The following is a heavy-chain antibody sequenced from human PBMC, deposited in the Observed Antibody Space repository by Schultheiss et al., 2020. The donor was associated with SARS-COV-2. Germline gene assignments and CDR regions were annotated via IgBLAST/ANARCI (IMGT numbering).Heavy chain of an antibody. D-gene: IGHD6-13*01. CDR1: GYTLTELS. CDR2: INPNSGGT. V-gene: IGHV1-2*02. Sequence: ASVKVSCKVSGYTLTELSMHWVRQAPGKGLEWMGWINPNSGGTNYAQKFQGRVTMTRDTSISTAYMELSRLRSDDTAVYYCARDPQLGYGMDVWGQGTTVTVSS. J-gene: IGHJ6*02. CDR3: ARDPQLGYGMDV.